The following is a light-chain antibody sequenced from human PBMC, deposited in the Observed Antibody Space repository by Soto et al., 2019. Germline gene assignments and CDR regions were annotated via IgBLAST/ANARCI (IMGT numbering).Light chain of an antibody. V-gene: IGLV2-11*01. CDR3: FSYAGTSSSYV. CDR2: DVT. CDR1: SSDVGGYNL. Sequence: QSVLTQPASVSGSPGQSITISCTGTSSDVGGYNLVSWYQQHPGKAPKVIIYDVTKWPSGVPDRFSGSKSGNTASLTISGLQADDEADYYCFSYAGTSSSYVFGTGTKVTVL. J-gene: IGLJ1*01.